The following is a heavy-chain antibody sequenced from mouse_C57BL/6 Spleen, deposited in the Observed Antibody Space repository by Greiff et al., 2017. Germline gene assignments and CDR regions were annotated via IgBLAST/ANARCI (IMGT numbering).Heavy chain of an antibody. J-gene: IGHJ4*01. CDR1: GYTFTDYE. CDR3: TYYYGSSYRAMDY. V-gene: IGHV1-15*01. CDR2: IDPETGGT. Sequence: VKVVESGAELVRPGASVTLSCKASGYTFTDYEMHWVKQTPVHGLEWIGAIDPETGGTAYNQKFKGKAILTADKSSSTAYMELRSLTSEDSAVYYCTYYYGSSYRAMDYWGQGTSVTVSS. D-gene: IGHD1-1*01.